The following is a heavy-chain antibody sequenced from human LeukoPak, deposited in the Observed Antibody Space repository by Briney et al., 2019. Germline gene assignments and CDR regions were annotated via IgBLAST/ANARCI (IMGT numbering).Heavy chain of an antibody. CDR1: GGSISSYY. J-gene: IGHJ6*03. D-gene: IGHD5/OR15-5a*01. Sequence: PSETLSLTCTVSGGSISSYYWSWIRQPPGKGLEWIGYIYYSGTTNYNPSLKSRVTISVDTSKNQFSLKLSSVTAADTAVYYCARGFYGYFYMDVWGKGTTVTVSS. CDR2: IYYSGTT. CDR3: ARGFYGYFYMDV. V-gene: IGHV4-59*01.